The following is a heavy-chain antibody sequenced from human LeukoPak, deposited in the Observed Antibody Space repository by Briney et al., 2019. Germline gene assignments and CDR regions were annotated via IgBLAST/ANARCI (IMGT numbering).Heavy chain of an antibody. V-gene: IGHV3-74*01. CDR1: GFTFSSYW. Sequence: GGSLRLSCAASGFTFSSYWMHWVRQAPGKGLVWVSRIDNYGSSPSYADSVKGRFTISRDNAKNTLYLQMNSLRAEDTAVYYCARVQWGSLVAIDYWGQGTLVTVSS. J-gene: IGHJ4*02. D-gene: IGHD5-12*01. CDR2: IDNYGSSP. CDR3: ARVQWGSLVAIDY.